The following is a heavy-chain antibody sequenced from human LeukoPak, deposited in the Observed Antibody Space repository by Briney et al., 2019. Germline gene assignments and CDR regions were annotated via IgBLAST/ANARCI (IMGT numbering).Heavy chain of an antibody. CDR1: GGSISSYY. CDR3: ARGEGGSADY. D-gene: IGHD1-26*01. CDR2: IYYSGST. Sequence: SETLSLTCTVSGGSISSYYWSWIRQPPGKGLEWIGYIYYSGSTNYNPSLKSRVTISVDTSKNQFTLKLSSVTAADTAVYYCARGEGGSADYWGQGTLVTVSS. J-gene: IGHJ4*02. V-gene: IGHV4-59*01.